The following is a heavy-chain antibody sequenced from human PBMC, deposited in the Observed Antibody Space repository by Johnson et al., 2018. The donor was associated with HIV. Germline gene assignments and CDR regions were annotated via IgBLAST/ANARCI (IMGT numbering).Heavy chain of an antibody. CDR1: GFSFSDYY. Sequence: MQLVESVGGLVKPGGSLRLSCAASGFSFSDYYMTWIRQAPGKGLEWVSYIRSSGSTIYYADSVKGRFTLSRDNAKTSLYLQGNSLRAEDTAVYYCARDLGNWDSPRSAFDIWGQGTMVTVSS. J-gene: IGHJ3*02. D-gene: IGHD1/OR15-1a*01. CDR3: ARDLGNWDSPRSAFDI. V-gene: IGHV3-11*04. CDR2: IRSSGSTI.